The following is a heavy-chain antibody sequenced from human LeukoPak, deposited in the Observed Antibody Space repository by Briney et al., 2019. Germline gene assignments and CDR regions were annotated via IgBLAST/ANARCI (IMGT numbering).Heavy chain of an antibody. D-gene: IGHD6-13*01. CDR1: GFTVSSNY. CDR2: IKQDGSEK. J-gene: IGHJ4*02. CDR3: AREEYSSSWYDY. V-gene: IGHV3-7*01. Sequence: GGSLRLSCAASGFTVSSNYMSWVRQAPGKGLEWVANIKQDGSEKYYVDSVKGRFTISRDNAKNSLYLQMNSLRAEDTAVYYCAREEYSSSWYDYWGQGTLVTVSS.